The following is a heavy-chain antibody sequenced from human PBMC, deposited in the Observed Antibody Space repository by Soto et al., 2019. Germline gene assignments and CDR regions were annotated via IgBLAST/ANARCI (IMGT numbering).Heavy chain of an antibody. CDR1: GDSVSTNRAA. V-gene: IGHV6-1*01. CDR2: TYYRSKWYN. J-gene: IGHJ6*02. CDR3: ARAGPDYYYYGLDV. D-gene: IGHD3-10*01. Sequence: SQTLSLTCAVSGDSVSTNRAAWNLIRQSPSRVLEWLVRTYYRSKWYNDYAVSVKSRININADTSKNQISLQLNSVTPEDTAVYYCARAGPDYYYYGLDVWGQGTTVTVSS.